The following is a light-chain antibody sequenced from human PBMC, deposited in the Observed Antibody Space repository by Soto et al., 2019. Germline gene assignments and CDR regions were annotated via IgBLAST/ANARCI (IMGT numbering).Light chain of an antibody. CDR1: QSVDRY. J-gene: IGKJ2*02. CDR3: QQRGKWPST. V-gene: IGKV3-11*01. Sequence: VVVTQSPNTLTLSPGETDTISCRASQSVDRYVAWYQQKLGQAPRLLIYDAYTRATGVGDRFTGSGSATDFSLTITSLEPEDFAVYYCQQRGKWPSTFGPGTKVDI. CDR2: DAY.